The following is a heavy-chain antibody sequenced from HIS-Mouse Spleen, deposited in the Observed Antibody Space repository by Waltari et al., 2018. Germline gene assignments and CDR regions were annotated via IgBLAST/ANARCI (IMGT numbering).Heavy chain of an antibody. CDR2: IYYSGST. CDR3: ARDPGDLAFDI. D-gene: IGHD7-27*01. J-gene: IGHJ3*02. Sequence: QVQLQESGPGLVKPSETLSLTCTVSGGSISSYYWSWIRQPPGKGLEWIGYIYYSGSTNYNPSLKSRVTISVDTSKNQFSLKLSSVTAADTAVYYCARDPGDLAFDIWGQGTMVTVSS. V-gene: IGHV4-59*01. CDR1: GGSISSYY.